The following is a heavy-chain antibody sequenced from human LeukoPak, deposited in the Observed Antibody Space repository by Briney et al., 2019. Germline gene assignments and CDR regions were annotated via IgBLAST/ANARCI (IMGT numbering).Heavy chain of an antibody. D-gene: IGHD5-12*01. V-gene: IGHV4-39*01. Sequence: SETLSLTCTVSGGSISSSSYYWGWIRQPPGKGLEWIGSIYYSGSTYYNPSLKSRVTISVDTSKNQFSLKLSSVTAADTAVYYCARHWLRGWLRQVLDYWGQGTLVTVSS. J-gene: IGHJ4*02. CDR2: IYYSGST. CDR3: ARHWLRGWLRQVLDY. CDR1: GGSISSSSYY.